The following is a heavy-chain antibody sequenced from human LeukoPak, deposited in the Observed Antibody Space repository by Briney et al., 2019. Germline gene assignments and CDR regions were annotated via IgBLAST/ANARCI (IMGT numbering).Heavy chain of an antibody. CDR1: GFTFSSYW. CDR2: INGDGGTT. Sequence: GGSLRLSCAASGFTFSSYWMHWVRQAPGKGLVWVSHINGDGGTTTYADSVKGRFTTSRDNAKNTLYLQMNSLRAEDTAVFYCARSNNYGFDYWGQGTLVTVSS. CDR3: ARSNNYGFDY. V-gene: IGHV3-74*03. D-gene: IGHD5-24*01. J-gene: IGHJ4*02.